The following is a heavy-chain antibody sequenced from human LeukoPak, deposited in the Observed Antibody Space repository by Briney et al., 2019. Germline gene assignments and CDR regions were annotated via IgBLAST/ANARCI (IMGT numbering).Heavy chain of an antibody. CDR1: GYTFTTYD. D-gene: IGHD3-16*01. CDR3: ARGRGGGRRENWFDP. CDR2: MNPSCGNT. V-gene: IGHV1-8*01. Sequence: ASVKVSCKASGYTFTTYDINWVRQATGQGLEWMGWMNPSCGNTGYAQKFQGRVTMTRNTSISTAYMELSSLRSEDTAVYYCARGRGGGRRENWFDPWGQGTLVTVSS. J-gene: IGHJ5*02.